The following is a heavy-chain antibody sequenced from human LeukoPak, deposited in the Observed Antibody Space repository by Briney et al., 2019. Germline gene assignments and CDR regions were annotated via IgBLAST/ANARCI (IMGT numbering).Heavy chain of an antibody. D-gene: IGHD4-11*01. CDR2: INSDGSWT. Sequence: PGGSLRLSCAASGNYWMHWVRQVPGKGLVWVSHINSDGSWTSYADSVKGRFTISKDNAKNTVYLQMNSLRAEDTAVYYCASRATVTTDRFWFDPWGQGTLVTVSS. CDR1: GNYW. V-gene: IGHV3-74*01. J-gene: IGHJ5*02. CDR3: ASRATVTTDRFWFDP.